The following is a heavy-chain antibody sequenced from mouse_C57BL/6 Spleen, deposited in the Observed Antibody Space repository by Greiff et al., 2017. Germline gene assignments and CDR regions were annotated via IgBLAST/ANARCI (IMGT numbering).Heavy chain of an antibody. Sequence: QVQLQQPGAELVKPGASVKLSCKASGYTFTSYWMHWVKQRPGQGLEWIGMIHPNSGSTNYNEKFKSKATLTVDKSSSTAYMQLSSLTSEDSAVYYCASLDGYYEGVDWGQGTTLTVSS. CDR2: IHPNSGST. D-gene: IGHD2-3*01. CDR1: GYTFTSYW. V-gene: IGHV1-64*01. J-gene: IGHJ2*01. CDR3: ASLDGYYEGVD.